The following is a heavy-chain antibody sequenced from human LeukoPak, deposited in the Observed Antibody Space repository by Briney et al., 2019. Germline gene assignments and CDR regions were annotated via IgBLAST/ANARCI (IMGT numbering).Heavy chain of an antibody. Sequence: ASVKVSCKASGYTFTGYYMHWVRQAPGQGLEWMGWISAYNGNTNYAQKLQGRVTMTTDTSTSTAYMELRSLRSDDTAVYYCAREVSNGDSTFDYWGQGTLVTVSS. CDR2: ISAYNGNT. CDR3: AREVSNGDSTFDY. CDR1: GYTFTGYY. D-gene: IGHD4-17*01. J-gene: IGHJ4*02. V-gene: IGHV1-18*04.